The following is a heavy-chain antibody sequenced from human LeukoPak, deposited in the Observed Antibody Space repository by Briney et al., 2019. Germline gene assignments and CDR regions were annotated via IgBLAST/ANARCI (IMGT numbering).Heavy chain of an antibody. CDR1: GGSISSGGYY. CDR3: ARDSVGHFDY. D-gene: IGHD2-15*01. V-gene: IGHV4-31*03. Sequence: PSETLSLTCTVSGGSISSGGYYWSWIRQHPGKGLEWIGYIYYSGSTYYNPSLKSRVTISVDTSKNQFSLKLSSVTAADTAVYYCARDSVGHFDYWGQGTLVTVSS. CDR2: IYYSGST. J-gene: IGHJ4*02.